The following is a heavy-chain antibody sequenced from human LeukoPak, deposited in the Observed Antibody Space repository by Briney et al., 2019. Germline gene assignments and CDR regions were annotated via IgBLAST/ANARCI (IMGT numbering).Heavy chain of an antibody. CDR1: GFTFSSYA. J-gene: IGHJ4*02. Sequence: GGSLRLSCAASGFTFSSYAMSWVRQAPGKGLEWVSAISGSGGSTYYADSVKGRFTISRDNSKNTLYLQMNSLRAEDTAVYYCARDEEDHWDFGVVDPTMYYFDYWGQGTLVTVSS. V-gene: IGHV3-23*01. CDR2: ISGSGGST. D-gene: IGHD3-3*01. CDR3: ARDEEDHWDFGVVDPTMYYFDY.